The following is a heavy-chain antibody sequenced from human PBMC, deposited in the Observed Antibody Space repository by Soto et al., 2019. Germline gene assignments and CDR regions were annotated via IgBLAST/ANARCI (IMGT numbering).Heavy chain of an antibody. V-gene: IGHV3-33*01. J-gene: IGHJ4*02. CDR1: GFTFSSYG. Sequence: GGSLRLSCAASGFTFSSYGMHWVRQAPGKGLEWVAVIWYDGSNKYYADSVKGRFTISRDNSKNTLYLQMNSLRAEGTAVYYCARERGADYGDYQRFDYWGQGTLVTVSS. CDR3: ARERGADYGDYQRFDY. CDR2: IWYDGSNK. D-gene: IGHD4-17*01.